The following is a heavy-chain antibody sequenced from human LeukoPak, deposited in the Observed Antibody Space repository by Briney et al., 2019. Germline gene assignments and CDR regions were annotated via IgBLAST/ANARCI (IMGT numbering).Heavy chain of an antibody. D-gene: IGHD3-3*01. J-gene: IGHJ6*02. CDR2: IYNSGST. Sequence: SETLSLTCTLSGGSTSRYYWSWIRQSPGKGLEWIGCIYNSGSTRYNPSLKSRVTISEDTSQNQFSLRLNSVTAADTAVYFCARASAGAIFYYGMDVWGQGTTVTVSS. CDR3: ARASAGAIFYYGMDV. V-gene: IGHV4-59*13. CDR1: GGSTSRYY.